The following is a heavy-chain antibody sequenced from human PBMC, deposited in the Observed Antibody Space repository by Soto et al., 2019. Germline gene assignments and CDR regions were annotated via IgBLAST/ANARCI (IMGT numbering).Heavy chain of an antibody. CDR1: GGSISSVGYY. Sequence: SETLSLTCTFSGGSISSVGYYLSWNRQHPGKGLEWIGYIYYSGSTNYNPSLKSRVTISVDTSENQFSLKLSSVTAADTAVYYCARGAMVRGVKGSVSWFDPWGQGTLVTVSS. V-gene: IGHV4-61*08. CDR2: IYYSGST. CDR3: ARGAMVRGVKGSVSWFDP. J-gene: IGHJ5*02. D-gene: IGHD3-10*01.